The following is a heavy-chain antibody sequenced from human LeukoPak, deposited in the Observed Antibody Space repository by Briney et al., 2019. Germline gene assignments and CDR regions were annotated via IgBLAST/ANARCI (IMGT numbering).Heavy chain of an antibody. CDR2: IYTSGST. V-gene: IGHV4-4*07. Sequence: SETLSLTCTVSGGSISSYYWSWIRQPAGKGLEWIGRIYTSGSTNYNPSLKSRVTMSVDTSKNQFSLKLSSVTAADTAVYYCARCHSVWGSFYYFAYGAREPWSPSPQ. J-gene: IGHJ4*02. CDR1: GGSISSYY. CDR3: ARCHSVWGSFYYFAY. D-gene: IGHD3-16*01.